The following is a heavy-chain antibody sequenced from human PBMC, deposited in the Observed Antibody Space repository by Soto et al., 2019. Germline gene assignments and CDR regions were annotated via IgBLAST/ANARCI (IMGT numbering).Heavy chain of an antibody. J-gene: IGHJ3*02. CDR1: GFTFSDYY. D-gene: IGHD3-22*01. CDR3: ARGDENDIRGAWSDAFDI. V-gene: IGHV3-11*03. CDR2: ISSSSRYT. Sequence: GGSLRLSCAASGFTFSDYYMSWIRQAPGKGLEWVSYISSSSRYTNYADSVKGRFTISRDNAKNSLYLQMNSLRAEDTAVYYCARGDENDIRGAWSDAFDIWGPGTMVTVSS.